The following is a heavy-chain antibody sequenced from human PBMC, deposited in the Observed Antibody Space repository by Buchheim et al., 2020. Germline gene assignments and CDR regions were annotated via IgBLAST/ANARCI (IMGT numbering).Heavy chain of an antibody. CDR1: GDSISSTDW. V-gene: IGHV4-4*02. J-gene: IGHJ6*02. CDR2: INHSGTT. D-gene: IGHD3-16*01. CDR3: ARNFGLGGMDV. Sequence: QVQLQESGPGLVKPAGTLSLTCGVSGDSISSTDWWNWVRQPPGKGLEWIGEINHSGTTNYSPPLKSRVTMSVDKSKKQFSLNLSSVTAADTAVYYCARNFGLGGMDVWGRGTT.